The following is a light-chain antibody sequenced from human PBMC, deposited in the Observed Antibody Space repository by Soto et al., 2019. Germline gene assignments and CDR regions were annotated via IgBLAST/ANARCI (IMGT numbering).Light chain of an antibody. Sequence: QSALTQPASVSGSPGQSITISCTGTSSDVGNYNLVSWYQQHPGKAPKLMIYEGSKRPSGVSNRFSGSKSGNTASLTISGLQADDGADYYCCSYAGSSTFIFGGGTKSPS. CDR2: EGS. CDR1: SSDVGNYNL. CDR3: CSYAGSSTFI. J-gene: IGLJ2*01. V-gene: IGLV2-23*01.